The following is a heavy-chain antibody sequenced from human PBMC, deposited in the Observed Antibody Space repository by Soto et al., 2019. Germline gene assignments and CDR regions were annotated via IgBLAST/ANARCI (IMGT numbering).Heavy chain of an antibody. V-gene: IGHV1-69*01. Sequence: QGQLVQSGAEVKKPGSSVKVSCKASGGTFSSYAISWVRQAPGQGLEWMGGIIPIFGTATYAQKCQGRVTITADESTSTAYMELSSMRSEDTAEYYCAYSNLVSGVIIPTVWYFDYWGQGTIVNVSS. CDR3: AYSNLVSGVIIPTVWYFDY. J-gene: IGHJ4*02. CDR1: GGTFSSYA. CDR2: IIPIFGTA. D-gene: IGHD3-10*01.